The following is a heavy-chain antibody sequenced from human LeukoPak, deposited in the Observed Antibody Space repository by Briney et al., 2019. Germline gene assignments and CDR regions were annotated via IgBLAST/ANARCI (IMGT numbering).Heavy chain of an antibody. CDR3: TRDRSRAEDD. Sequence: PGRSLRLSCAASGFTFSSYAMQWVRQAPGKGLEWVANINQGGSDKYYVDSVKGRFTISRDNANNLLYLQMNSLRGEDTAVYYCTRDRSRAEDDWGQGTLVTVSS. V-gene: IGHV3-7*01. CDR2: INQGGSDK. J-gene: IGHJ4*02. D-gene: IGHD1-14*01. CDR1: GFTFSSYA.